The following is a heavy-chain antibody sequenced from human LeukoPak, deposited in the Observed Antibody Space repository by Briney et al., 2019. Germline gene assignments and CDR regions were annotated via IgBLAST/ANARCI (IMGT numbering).Heavy chain of an antibody. CDR1: GGSLNSYY. CDR2: IYYSGST. Sequence: SETLSLTCTVSGGSLNSYYWSWLRQPPGKGLEWIGHIYYSGSTDYNPPLKSRVTISVETSKNQFSRKRRSVTAADTAVYYCARIRALSYYDSSGDLFYFEYWGQGTLVSVSS. J-gene: IGHJ4*02. CDR3: ARIRALSYYDSSGDLFYFEY. V-gene: IGHV4-59*01. D-gene: IGHD3-22*01.